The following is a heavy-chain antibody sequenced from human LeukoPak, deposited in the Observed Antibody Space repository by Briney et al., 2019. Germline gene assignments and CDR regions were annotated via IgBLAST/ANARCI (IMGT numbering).Heavy chain of an antibody. Sequence: GSLRLSCAASGFTFSSYAMNWVRQPPGKGLEWVGHIKSRTDGGSTDYSAPVKGRFTVSRDDSQNTVYLQMNSLKTEDSAMYYCATEFYNNGYNFWGQGTPVTVSS. D-gene: IGHD5-24*01. CDR3: ATEFYNNGYNF. CDR1: GFTFSSYA. V-gene: IGHV3-15*01. CDR2: IKSRTDGGST. J-gene: IGHJ4*02.